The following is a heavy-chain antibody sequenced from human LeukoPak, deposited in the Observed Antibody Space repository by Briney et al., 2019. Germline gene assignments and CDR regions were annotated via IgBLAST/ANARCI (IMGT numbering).Heavy chain of an antibody. CDR1: GYAFSRST. Sequence: ASVKVSCKAYGYAFSRSTISWVRQAPRQGLEWMGWISLYNGNTNYAQKFQGSVTMTRDTSTTTVSMELRSLRSDDTAVYYCASPSSSYHDAFDIWGQGTMVTVSS. D-gene: IGHD6-13*01. J-gene: IGHJ3*02. V-gene: IGHV1-18*01. CDR2: ISLYNGNT. CDR3: ASPSSSYHDAFDI.